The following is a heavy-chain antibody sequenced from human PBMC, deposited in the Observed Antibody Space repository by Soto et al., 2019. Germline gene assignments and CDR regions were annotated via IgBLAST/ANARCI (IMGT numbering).Heavy chain of an antibody. CDR3: AGDIVVAADFDY. J-gene: IGHJ4*02. Sequence: EVQLVESGGGLVKPGGSLRLSCAASGFTFNTYSMNWVRQAPGKGLEWVSSISSSSSYIYYADSVKGRFTISRDNDKNSLYLQMNSLRAEDTAVYYCAGDIVVAADFDYWGQGTLVTVSS. CDR2: ISSSSSYI. CDR1: GFTFNTYS. V-gene: IGHV3-21*01. D-gene: IGHD2-21*01.